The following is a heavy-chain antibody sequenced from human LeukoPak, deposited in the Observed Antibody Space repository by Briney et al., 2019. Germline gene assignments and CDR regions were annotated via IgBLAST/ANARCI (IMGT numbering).Heavy chain of an antibody. CDR3: SRGLDSRKLGY. CDR2: IHPSGML. V-gene: IGHV4-31*03. CDR1: GASFNSVDQC. J-gene: IGHJ4*02. Sequence: PSQTLSLTCNVPGASFNSVDQCWHWIRKNQGKGLEWIGSIHPSGMLYNNPSLESRVTMSRDTSKNQFSLNLNSVTAADTAVYFCSRGLDSRKLGYWGQGILVTVSS. D-gene: IGHD3-22*01.